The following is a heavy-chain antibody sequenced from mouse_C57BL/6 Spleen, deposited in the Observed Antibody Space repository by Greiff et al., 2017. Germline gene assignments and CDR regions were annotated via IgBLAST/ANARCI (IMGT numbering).Heavy chain of an antibody. CDR3: ARKSGKGAMDY. J-gene: IGHJ4*01. Sequence: EVQGVESGGGLVKPGGSLKLSCAASGFTFSDYGMHWVRQAPEKGLEWVAYISSGSSTIYYADTVKGRFTISRDNAKNTLFLQMNSLRSEDTAMYYCARKSGKGAMDYWGQGTSVTVSS. CDR2: ISSGSSTI. CDR1: GFTFSDYG. D-gene: IGHD1-3*01. V-gene: IGHV5-17*01.